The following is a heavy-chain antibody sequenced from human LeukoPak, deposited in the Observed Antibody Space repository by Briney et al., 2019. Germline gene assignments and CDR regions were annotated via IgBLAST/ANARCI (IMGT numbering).Heavy chain of an antibody. D-gene: IGHD6-13*01. J-gene: IGHJ4*02. CDR3: ARGIAAAGYFDY. V-gene: IGHV3-21*01. CDR1: GFTFSSYS. CDR2: ISSSSSYV. Sequence: GGSLRLSCAASGFTFSSYSMNWVRQAPGKGLEWVSSISSSSSYVYYADSVKGRFTISRDNAKNSLYLQMNSLRAEDTAVYYCARGIAAAGYFDYWGQGTLVTVSS.